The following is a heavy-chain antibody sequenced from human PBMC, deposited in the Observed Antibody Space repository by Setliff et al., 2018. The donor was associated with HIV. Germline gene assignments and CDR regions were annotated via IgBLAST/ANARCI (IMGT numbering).Heavy chain of an antibody. CDR2: LDPRDSYT. CDR3: ARLLRRPHDFFYMDV. Sequence: GESLKISCKGSGYTFADYWISWVRQMPGKGLEWMGRLDPRDSYTDYSPSFQGHVTISGDKSSSTAYLQWSSLRASDTATYYCARLLRRPHDFFYMDVWGKGTTVTVSS. CDR1: GYTFADYW. J-gene: IGHJ6*03. D-gene: IGHD2-15*01. V-gene: IGHV5-10-1*01.